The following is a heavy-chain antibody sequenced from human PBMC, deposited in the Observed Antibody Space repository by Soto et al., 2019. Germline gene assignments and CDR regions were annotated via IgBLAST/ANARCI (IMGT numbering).Heavy chain of an antibody. CDR2: ITAYNGNT. V-gene: IGHV1-18*01. D-gene: IGHD3-16*01. CDR1: GYTFTSYG. Sequence: ASVKVSCKASGYTFTSYGISWVRQAPGQGLEWMGWITAYNGNTNYAQKLQGRVTMTTDTSTSTAYMDLGSLTSDDTAVYYCAMVDNYVTPTPQDVWGQGTTVTVSS. CDR3: AMVDNYVTPTPQDV. J-gene: IGHJ6*02.